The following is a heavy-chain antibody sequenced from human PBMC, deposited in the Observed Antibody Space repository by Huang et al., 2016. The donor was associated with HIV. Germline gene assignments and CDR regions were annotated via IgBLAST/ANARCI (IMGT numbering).Heavy chain of an antibody. D-gene: IGHD6-13*01. CDR1: GFTFSSYA. CDR2: ISYDGRNK. Sequence: QVQLVESGGGVVQPGRSLRLSCAASGFTFSSYAMHWVRQTPGKGGGGGEGISYDGRNKNDADSVKGRFTISRDNSKNTLYLQMNSLGAEDTAVYYCARRLAAAARGFDYWGQGTLVTVSS. CDR3: ARRLAAAARGFDY. J-gene: IGHJ4*02. V-gene: IGHV3-30*04.